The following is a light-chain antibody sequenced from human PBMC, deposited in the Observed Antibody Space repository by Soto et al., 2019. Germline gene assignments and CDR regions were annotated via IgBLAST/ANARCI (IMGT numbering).Light chain of an antibody. CDR3: HQTSNIPFT. V-gene: IGKV1-39*01. J-gene: IGKJ4*01. Sequence: IRMTQSPSSLSASVEDRVTITCRASQSIRTYLNWYQQKQGKAPKLLIYATSTLQSGVPSRFSGSGSGADFTLTISSLQPEDFATYYCHQTSNIPFTFGGGTKVEN. CDR2: ATS. CDR1: QSIRTY.